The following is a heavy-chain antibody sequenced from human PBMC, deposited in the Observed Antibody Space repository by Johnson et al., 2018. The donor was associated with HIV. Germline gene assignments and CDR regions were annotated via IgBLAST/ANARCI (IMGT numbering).Heavy chain of an antibody. J-gene: IGHJ3*02. Sequence: QVQLVESGGNLVRPGGSLRLSCAPSGFTLSSYALSWVRQAPGKGLEWVAVISYDGSNKYYADSVKGRFTISRDNSKNTLYLQMNSLRAEDTAVYYCAVVALPMYWYDAFDIWGQGTMVTVSS. V-gene: IGHV3-30-3*01. CDR1: GFTLSSYA. CDR2: ISYDGSNK. D-gene: IGHD2-21*01. CDR3: AVVALPMYWYDAFDI.